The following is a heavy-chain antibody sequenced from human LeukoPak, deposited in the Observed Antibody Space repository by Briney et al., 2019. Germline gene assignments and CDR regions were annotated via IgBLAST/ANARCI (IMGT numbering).Heavy chain of an antibody. J-gene: IGHJ4*02. CDR1: GGSISSSSYY. V-gene: IGHV4-39*01. CDR3: VRVVVVPAAMIDY. Sequence: SETLSLTCTVSGGSISSSSYYWGWLRRPPGKGLEWIGSIYYSGSTYYNPSLKSRVTISVDTSKNQFSLKLSSVTAADTAVYYCVRVVVVPAAMIDYWGQGTLVTVSS. D-gene: IGHD2-2*01. CDR2: IYYSGST.